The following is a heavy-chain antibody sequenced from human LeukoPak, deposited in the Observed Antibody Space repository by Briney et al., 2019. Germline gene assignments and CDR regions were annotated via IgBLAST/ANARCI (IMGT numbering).Heavy chain of an antibody. Sequence: GGSLRLSRAASGFTISDYYMSWIRQAPGKGLEWVALISYDGSNKYYADSVKGRFTISRDNSKKTLLLQTNSLRAEDTAMYYCARDWRAFCGGDCFGFFDYWGQGTLVTVSS. CDR2: ISYDGSNK. J-gene: IGHJ4*02. V-gene: IGHV3-30-3*01. CDR3: ARDWRAFCGGDCFGFFDY. CDR1: GFTISDYY. D-gene: IGHD2-21*02.